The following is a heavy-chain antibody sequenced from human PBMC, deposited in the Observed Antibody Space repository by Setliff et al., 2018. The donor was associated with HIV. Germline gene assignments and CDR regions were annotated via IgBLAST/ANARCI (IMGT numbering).Heavy chain of an antibody. CDR1: VESFSGFY. J-gene: IGHJ4*02. D-gene: IGHD6-13*01. CDR2: INHSGRT. V-gene: IGHV4-34*01. CDR3: ARSPSYRSSWEYYFDY. Sequence: NPSGTLSLTCAVYVESFSGFYWSWIRQPPGKGLEWIGEINHSGRTNYNHSLRTRVIISVDTSNQLSLKLSSVTAADAAVYYCARSPSYRSSWEYYFDYWGQGILVTVSS.